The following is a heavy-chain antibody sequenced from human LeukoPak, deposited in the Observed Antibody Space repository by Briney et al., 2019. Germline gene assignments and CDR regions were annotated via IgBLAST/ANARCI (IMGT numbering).Heavy chain of an antibody. V-gene: IGHV3-48*01. CDR1: GFTVSSNY. Sequence: GGSLRLSCAASGFTVSSNYMSWVRQAPGKGLEWVSYISSSSSTIYYADSVKGRFTISRDNAKNSLYLQMNSLRAEDTAVYYGARDYSVAGTHLYYYYYYMDVWGKGTTVTVSS. D-gene: IGHD6-19*01. CDR3: ARDYSVAGTHLYYYYYYMDV. CDR2: ISSSSSTI. J-gene: IGHJ6*03.